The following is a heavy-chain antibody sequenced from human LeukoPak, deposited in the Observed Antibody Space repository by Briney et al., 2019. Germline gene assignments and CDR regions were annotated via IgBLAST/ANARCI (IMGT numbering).Heavy chain of an antibody. CDR1: GFTFSSYA. CDR2: ILHDGSNK. J-gene: IGHJ4*02. CDR3: ATLSGDSHGYDY. D-gene: IGHD5-18*01. Sequence: GGSLRLSCAASGFTFSSYAMHWVRQAPGKGLEWVAVILHDGSNKQYADSVKGRFTISRDNSKNTLYLQINSLRAEDTAVYYCATLSGDSHGYDYWGLGTLVTVSS. V-gene: IGHV3-30*03.